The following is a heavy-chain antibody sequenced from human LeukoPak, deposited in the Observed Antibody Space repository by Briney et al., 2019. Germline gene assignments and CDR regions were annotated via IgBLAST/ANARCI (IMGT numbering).Heavy chain of an antibody. V-gene: IGHV1-2*02. CDR1: GYTFTGYY. J-gene: IGHJ4*02. D-gene: IGHD1-26*01. Sequence: ASVKVSCKASGYTFTGYYMHWVRQAPGQGLECMGWINPNSGGKNYAQKFKGRVTMTRDTSISKAYMELSRLRYADTAVYYCARGRSGSYRELDYWGQGTLVTVSS. CDR2: INPNSGGK. CDR3: ARGRSGSYRELDY.